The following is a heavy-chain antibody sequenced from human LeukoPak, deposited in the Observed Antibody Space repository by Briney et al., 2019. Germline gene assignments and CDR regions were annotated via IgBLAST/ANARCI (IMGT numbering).Heavy chain of an antibody. Sequence: GGSLRLSCAASGFPFSSYSMNWVRQAPGEGLEWVSSISSSSYIYYADSVKGRFTISRDNAKNSLYLQMNSRRAEDTAVYYCARDLIPYYDILTGYYPFDALDYWGQGTLVTVSS. J-gene: IGHJ4*02. CDR3: ARDLIPYYDILTGYYPFDALDY. V-gene: IGHV3-21*01. D-gene: IGHD3-9*01. CDR2: ISSSSYI. CDR1: GFPFSSYS.